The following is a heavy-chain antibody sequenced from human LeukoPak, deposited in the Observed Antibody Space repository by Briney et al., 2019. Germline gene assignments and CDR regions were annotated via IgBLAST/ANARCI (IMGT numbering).Heavy chain of an antibody. J-gene: IGHJ4*02. CDR1: GGSISSGSYY. Sequence: PSETLSLTCTVSGGSISSGSYYWSWIRQPAGKGLEWIGRIYTSGSTSYNPSLESRVTISVDTSKNQFSQKLSSVTAADTAVYYCARARGYSYGPDYWGQGTLVTVSS. D-gene: IGHD5-18*01. CDR2: IYTSGST. CDR3: ARARGYSYGPDY. V-gene: IGHV4-61*02.